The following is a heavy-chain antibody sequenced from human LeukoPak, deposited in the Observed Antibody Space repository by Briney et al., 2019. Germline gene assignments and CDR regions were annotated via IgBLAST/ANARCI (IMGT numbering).Heavy chain of an antibody. D-gene: IGHD3-10*01. Sequence: ASVKVSCKASGYTFTGYYMHWVRQAPGQGLEWMGWINPNSGGTNYAQKLQGRVTMTRDTSISTAYMELSRLRSDDTAVYYCARRLWFGDLFFFDYWGQGTLVTVSS. CDR3: ARRLWFGDLFFFDY. CDR2: INPNSGGT. J-gene: IGHJ4*02. V-gene: IGHV1-2*02. CDR1: GYTFTGYY.